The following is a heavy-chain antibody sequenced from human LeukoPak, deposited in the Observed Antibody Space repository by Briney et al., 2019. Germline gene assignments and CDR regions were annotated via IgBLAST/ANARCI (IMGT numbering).Heavy chain of an antibody. CDR1: GGSISGSGSSYY. D-gene: IGHD1-26*01. CDR2: IYYSGST. V-gene: IGHV4-39*01. Sequence: PSETLSLTCTVSGGSISGSGSSYYWVWLRQPPGKGLEWIGSIYYSGSTYYNPSLKSRVTISVDTSKNQFSLKLSSVTAADTAVYFCARTPRYSGNYYNAFDIWGQGTTVTVSS. J-gene: IGHJ3*02. CDR3: ARTPRYSGNYYNAFDI.